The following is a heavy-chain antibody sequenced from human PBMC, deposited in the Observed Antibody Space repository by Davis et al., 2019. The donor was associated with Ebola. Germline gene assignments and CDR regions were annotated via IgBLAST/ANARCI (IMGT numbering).Heavy chain of an antibody. CDR2: IYYSGST. J-gene: IGHJ6*02. CDR3: ARDLCSITNCSHYAMDV. Sequence: MPSETLSLTCAVYGGSFSGYYWSWIRQPPGKGLEWIGYIYYSGSTNYNPSLKSRVTISVDTSKNQFSLKLSSVTAADTAVYYCARDLCSITNCSHYAMDVWGQGTTVTVS. CDR1: GGSFSGYY. V-gene: IGHV4-59*12. D-gene: IGHD2-2*01.